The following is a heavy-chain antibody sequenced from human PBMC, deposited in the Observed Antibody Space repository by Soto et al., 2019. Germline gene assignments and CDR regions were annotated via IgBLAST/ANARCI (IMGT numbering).Heavy chain of an antibody. J-gene: IGHJ5*02. D-gene: IGHD3-10*01. V-gene: IGHV4-31*03. CDR1: GGSISGGVYY. CDR3: ARDDYYASGSKFDP. CDR2: IYYSGST. Sequence: QVQLQESGPGLVKPSQTLSLTCTVSGGSISGGVYYWSWIRQHPGKGLEWIGYIYYSGSTYYNPSLKSRVTISVDTSKNQFSLKLTSVTAADTAVYYCARDDYYASGSKFDPWGQGTLVTVSS.